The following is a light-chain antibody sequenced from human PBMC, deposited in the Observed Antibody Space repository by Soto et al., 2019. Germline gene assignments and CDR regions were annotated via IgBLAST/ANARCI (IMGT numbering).Light chain of an antibody. CDR3: HQLNSYPPT. Sequence: IQLTQSPSSLSASVGDRVTITCRASQGISSYLAWYQQKPGKAPKFLIYAASTLQRGVPSRFSGSGSGTDFTLTISSLQPEDFAPYFCHQLNSYPPTFGQGTELEIK. CDR2: AAS. J-gene: IGKJ2*01. CDR1: QGISSY. V-gene: IGKV1-9*01.